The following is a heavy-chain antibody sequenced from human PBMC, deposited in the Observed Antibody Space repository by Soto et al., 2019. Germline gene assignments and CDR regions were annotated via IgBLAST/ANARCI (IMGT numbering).Heavy chain of an antibody. Sequence: ASVKVSCKASGYTFTSYDINWVRQATGQGLEWMGWMNPNSGNTGYAQKFQGRVAMTRNTSISTAYMELSSLRSEDTAVYYCASGYSSSSWDGMDVWGQGTTVTVSS. CDR3: ASGYSSSSWDGMDV. J-gene: IGHJ6*02. V-gene: IGHV1-8*01. CDR2: MNPNSGNT. D-gene: IGHD6-6*01. CDR1: GYTFTSYD.